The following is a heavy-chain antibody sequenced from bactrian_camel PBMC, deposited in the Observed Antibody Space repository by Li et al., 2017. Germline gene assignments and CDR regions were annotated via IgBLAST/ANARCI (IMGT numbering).Heavy chain of an antibody. CDR2: IAPDGKQ. D-gene: IGHD7*01. J-gene: IGHJ4*01. CDR3: AVDRPIRRPKSTFRKIQNCGDTDDLY. V-gene: IGHV3S53*01. Sequence: HVQLVESGGGSVQIGGSLTLACAASRDFNDADAEWGWFRQAQGAPCEMVASIAPDGKQYYAASVKGRFVISRDRGENAVRLRMSDLSPRDTAVYFCAVDRPIRRPKSTFRKIQNCGDTDDLYWGQGTQVTVS. CDR1: RDFNDADAE.